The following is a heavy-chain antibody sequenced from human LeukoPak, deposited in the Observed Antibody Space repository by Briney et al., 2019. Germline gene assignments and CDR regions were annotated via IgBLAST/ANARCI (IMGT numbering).Heavy chain of an antibody. D-gene: IGHD4-23*01. V-gene: IGHV4-4*07. CDR1: GGSISGYY. CDR3: ARVYGGNPRGHFDY. CDR2: IYTSGST. Sequence: SETLSLTCTVSGGSISGYYWSWIRQPAGKGLEWIGRIYTSGSTNYNPSLKSRVTMSVDTSKNQFSLKLSSVTAADTAVYYCARVYGGNPRGHFDYWGQGTLVTVSS. J-gene: IGHJ4*02.